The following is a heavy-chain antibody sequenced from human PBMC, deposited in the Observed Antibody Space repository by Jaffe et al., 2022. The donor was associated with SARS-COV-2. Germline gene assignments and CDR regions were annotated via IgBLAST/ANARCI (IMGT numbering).Heavy chain of an antibody. CDR2: IYYNGRT. CDR1: GGSISPYY. CDR3: AKLGMASISYQYHSLDV. D-gene: IGHD2-2*01. Sequence: QVQLQESGPGLVKPSETLSLTCTVSGGSISPYYWSWIRQPPGKGLEYIGYIYYNGRTNYNPSLKSRLTISVDKSKNQFSLKLTSVTAADTAVYYCAKLGMASISYQYHSLDVWGKGTTVTVSS. V-gene: IGHV4-59*01. J-gene: IGHJ6*03.